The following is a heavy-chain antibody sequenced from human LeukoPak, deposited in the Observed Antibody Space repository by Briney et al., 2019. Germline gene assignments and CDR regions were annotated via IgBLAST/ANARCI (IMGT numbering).Heavy chain of an antibody. V-gene: IGHV3-30*18. CDR2: ISYDGSNK. D-gene: IGHD3-22*01. J-gene: IGHJ4*02. CDR3: AKDRFEVVVIKYFDY. CDR1: GFNFSSYG. Sequence: SGGSLRISRATSGFNFSSYGMHWVRQAPGKGLEWVAVISYDGSNKYYADSVKGRFTISRDNSNNTLYLQMNSLRAEDTAVYYCAKDRFEVVVIKYFDYWGQGTLVTVSS.